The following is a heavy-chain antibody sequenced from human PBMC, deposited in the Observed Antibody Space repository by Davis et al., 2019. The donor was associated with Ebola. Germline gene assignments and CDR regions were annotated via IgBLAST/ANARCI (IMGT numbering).Heavy chain of an antibody. CDR3: AGDFTPIFGVVTAFDY. CDR2: IKQDGSEK. CDR1: GFTFSSYW. J-gene: IGHJ4*02. V-gene: IGHV3-7*03. Sequence: GESLKISCAASGFTFSSYWMSWVRQAPGKGLEWVANIKQDGSEKYYVDSVKGRFTISRDNAKNSLYLEMNSLRAEDTAVYYCAGDFTPIFGVVTAFDYWGQGTLVTVSS. D-gene: IGHD3-3*01.